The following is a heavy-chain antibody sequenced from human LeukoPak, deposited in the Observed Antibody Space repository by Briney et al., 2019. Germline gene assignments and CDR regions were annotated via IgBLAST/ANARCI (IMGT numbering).Heavy chain of an antibody. J-gene: IGHJ4*02. CDR2: IYYSGST. V-gene: IGHV4-39*01. CDR1: GGSISSSSYY. CDR3: ARQTSGSYNY. Sequence: SETLSLTCTVSGGSISSSSYYWGWIRQPPGKGLEWIGSIYYSGSTYYNPSLKSRVTISVDTSKNQFSLKLSSVTAADTAVYYCARQTSGSYNYWGQGTLVTVSS. D-gene: IGHD1-26*01.